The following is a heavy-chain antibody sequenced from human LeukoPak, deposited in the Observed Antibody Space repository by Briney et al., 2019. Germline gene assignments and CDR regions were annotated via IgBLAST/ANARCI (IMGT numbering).Heavy chain of an antibody. CDR2: IYYSGST. V-gene: IGHV4-39*07. D-gene: IGHD4-17*01. Sequence: PSETLSLTCTVSGGSISSSSYYWGWIRQPPGKGLEWIGSIYYSGSTYYNPSLKSRVTISVDTSKNQFSLKLSSVTAADTAVYYCARDRHDYGDYDFDYWGQGTLVTVSS. CDR1: GGSISSSSYY. J-gene: IGHJ4*02. CDR3: ARDRHDYGDYDFDY.